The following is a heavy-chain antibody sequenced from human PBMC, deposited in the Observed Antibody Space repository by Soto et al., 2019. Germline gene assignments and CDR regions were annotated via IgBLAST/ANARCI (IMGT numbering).Heavy chain of an antibody. CDR1: GGSISSDDYY. Sequence: QVQLQESGPGQVQPSKTLSLTCTVSGGSISSDDYYWSWIRQAPGRGLEWIGYIHSSGSIYYNPSLKSRATMSIDTARNQFALKVSSVTVADTAVYYCARALDGLHDDNSGPYPRPGWGQGTLVTVSS. CDR2: IHSSGSI. D-gene: IGHD3-22*01. V-gene: IGHV4-30-4*01. J-gene: IGHJ1*01. CDR3: ARALDGLHDDNSGPYPRPG.